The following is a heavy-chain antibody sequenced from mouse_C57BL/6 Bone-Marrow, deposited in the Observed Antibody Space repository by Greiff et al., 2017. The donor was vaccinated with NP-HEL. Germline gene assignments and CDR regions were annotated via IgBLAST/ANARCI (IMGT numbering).Heavy chain of an antibody. V-gene: IGHV5-6*01. CDR3: ARLRRGFAY. CDR1: GFTFSSYG. J-gene: IGHJ3*01. CDR2: ISSGGSYT. D-gene: IGHD2-12*01. Sequence: EVKLVESGGDLVKPGGSLKLSCAASGFTFSSYGMSWVRQTPDKRLEWVATISSGGSYTYYPDSVKGRFTISRDNAKNTLYLQMSSLKAEDTAMYYSARLRRGFAYWGQGTLVTVSA.